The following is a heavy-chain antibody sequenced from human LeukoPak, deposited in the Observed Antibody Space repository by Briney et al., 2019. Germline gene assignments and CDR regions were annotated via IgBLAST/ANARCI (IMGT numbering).Heavy chain of an antibody. CDR1: GGTFSSYA. J-gene: IGHJ4*02. CDR3: ARTAETIYYYDSSGCEPAFDY. V-gene: IGHV1-69*05. CDR2: IIPIFGTA. D-gene: IGHD3-22*01. Sequence: AASVKVSCKASGGTFSSYAISWVRQAPGQGLEWMGGIIPIFGTANYAQKFQGRVTITTDESTSTAYMELSSLRSEDTAVCYCARTAETIYYYDSSGCEPAFDYWGQGTLVTVSS.